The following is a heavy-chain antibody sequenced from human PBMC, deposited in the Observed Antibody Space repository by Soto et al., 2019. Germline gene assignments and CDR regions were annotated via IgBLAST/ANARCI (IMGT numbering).Heavy chain of an antibody. V-gene: IGHV3-15*05. J-gene: IGHJ4*02. D-gene: IGHD2-21*02. CDR2: IKTDAGGGTT. CDR3: SNGPGGNSYY. Sequence: EVQLVESGGGLVKPGGSLRLSCVASGFIFNNAWMTWVRQAPGKGLEWVGRIKTDAGGGTTDYSAPGKGRFTISRDDSKTTLYLQMNSLKIEDTAVYYFSNGPGGNSYYWGQATLVTVSS. CDR1: GFIFNNAW.